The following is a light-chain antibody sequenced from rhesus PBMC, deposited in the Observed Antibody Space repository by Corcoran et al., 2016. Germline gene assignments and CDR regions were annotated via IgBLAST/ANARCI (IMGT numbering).Light chain of an antibody. Sequence: DIQMTQSPSSLSASVGDTVTITCRASQSISSWLAWYQQKPGKALKLLVDKASSLQSGVPSRFSGSGSGTDFTLTISSLQSEEFATYYCQQYSSSPRTFGQGTKVEIK. J-gene: IGKJ1*01. V-gene: IGKV1-22*01. CDR1: QSISSW. CDR2: KAS. CDR3: QQYSSSPRT.